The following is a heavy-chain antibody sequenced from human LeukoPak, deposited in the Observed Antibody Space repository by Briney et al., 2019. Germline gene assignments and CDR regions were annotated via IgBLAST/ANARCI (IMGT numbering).Heavy chain of an antibody. CDR3: AKGSDWGDY. J-gene: IGHJ4*02. V-gene: IGHV3-33*06. Sequence: GGSLRLSCAASGFSFSNYDMHWVRQAPGKGLEWVAVIWYDGSNKYYADSVKGRFTISRDNSKNTLYLQMNGLRAEDTALYYCAKGSDWGDYWGQGTLVTVSS. D-gene: IGHD2-21*02. CDR2: IWYDGSNK. CDR1: GFSFSNYD.